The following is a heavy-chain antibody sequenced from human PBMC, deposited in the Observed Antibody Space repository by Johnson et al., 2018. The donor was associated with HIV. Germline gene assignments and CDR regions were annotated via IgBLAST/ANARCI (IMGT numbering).Heavy chain of an antibody. J-gene: IGHJ3*02. D-gene: IGHD5-18*01. V-gene: IGHV3-23*04. CDR3: ARGYSYGHDAFDI. CDR2: ISGSGGST. Sequence: EVQLVESGGGLVQPGGSLRLSCAASGFTFSTYAMSWVRQAPGKGLEWVSSISGSGGSTYYADSVRGRFTISRDNSKNTLYLQMNSLRAEDTAVYYCARGYSYGHDAFDIWGQGTMVTVSS. CDR1: GFTFSTYA.